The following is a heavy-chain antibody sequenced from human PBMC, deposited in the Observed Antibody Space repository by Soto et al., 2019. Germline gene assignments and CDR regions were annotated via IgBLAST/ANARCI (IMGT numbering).Heavy chain of an antibody. Sequence: PSETLSLTCTVSGGSISSSSYYWGWIRQPPGKGLEWIGSIYYSGSTYYNPSLKSRVTISVDTSKNQFSLKLSSVTAADTAVYYCASLYYDFWSGHYIDYWGQGTLVTVSS. D-gene: IGHD3-3*01. CDR1: GGSISSSSYY. V-gene: IGHV4-39*01. CDR2: IYYSGST. J-gene: IGHJ4*02. CDR3: ASLYYDFWSGHYIDY.